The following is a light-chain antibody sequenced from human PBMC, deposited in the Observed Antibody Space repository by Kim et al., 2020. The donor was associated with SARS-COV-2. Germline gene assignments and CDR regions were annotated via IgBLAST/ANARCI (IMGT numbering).Light chain of an antibody. CDR2: EDS. V-gene: IGLV3-1*01. CDR3: QAWDSSTGV. Sequence: VSPGQTASITCAGDKLGDKYVCWYQQKPGQSPVRVIYEDSRRPSGIPERFLGSNSGNTATLTISGTQAMDEADYYCQAWDSSTGVFGGGTQLTVL. CDR1: KLGDKY. J-gene: IGLJ3*02.